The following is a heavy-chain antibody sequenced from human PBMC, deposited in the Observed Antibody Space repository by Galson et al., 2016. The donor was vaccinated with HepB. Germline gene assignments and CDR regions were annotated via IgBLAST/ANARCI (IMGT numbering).Heavy chain of an antibody. CDR1: GGSIRSYY. V-gene: IGHV4-59*01. CDR3: ARDLYFSGAYYRLAFGY. D-gene: IGHD3-10*01. CDR2: IYDSGST. J-gene: IGHJ4*02. Sequence: ETLSLTCTVSGGSIRSYYWSWIRQPPGRGLEWIGYIYDSGSTNYNPSLKSRVTISIDTSKNQFSLKLTSVTAADTAVYYCARDLYFSGAYYRLAFGYWGQGTLVTVSS.